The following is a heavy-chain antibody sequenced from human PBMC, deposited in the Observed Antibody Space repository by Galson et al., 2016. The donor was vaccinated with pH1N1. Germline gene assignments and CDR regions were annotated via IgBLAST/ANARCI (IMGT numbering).Heavy chain of an antibody. CDR2: ISYNGHDQ. Sequence: LRLSCAASGFTFDTFAMHWVRQNPGKGLEWVAFISYNGHDQSYANSVKGRFTVSRDNSKNTVYLQLNSLRNEDTAVFYCAREAWSYADTYYNGMDVWGQGTTVTVSS. J-gene: IGHJ6*02. V-gene: IGHV3-30-3*01. CDR1: GFTFDTFA. D-gene: IGHD3-16*01. CDR3: AREAWSYADTYYNGMDV.